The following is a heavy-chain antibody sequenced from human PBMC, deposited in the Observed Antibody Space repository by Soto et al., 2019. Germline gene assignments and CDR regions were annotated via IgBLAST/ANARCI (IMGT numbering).Heavy chain of an antibody. CDR3: ARDGLVDIVATAKRIAVAGTPYFDY. CDR1: GFTFSSYG. Sequence: QVQLVESGGGVVQPGRSLRLSCAASGFTFSSYGMHWVRQAPGKGLEWVAVIWYDGSNKYYADSVKGRFTISRDNSKNTLYLQMNSLRAEDTAVYYCARDGLVDIVATAKRIAVAGTPYFDYWGQGTLVTVSS. CDR2: IWYDGSNK. J-gene: IGHJ4*02. V-gene: IGHV3-33*01. D-gene: IGHD6-19*01.